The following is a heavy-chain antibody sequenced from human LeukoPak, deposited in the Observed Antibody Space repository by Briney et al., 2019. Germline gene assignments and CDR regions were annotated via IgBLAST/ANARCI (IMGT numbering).Heavy chain of an antibody. V-gene: IGHV3-23*01. Sequence: PGGSLRLSCAASGFIFSSLSMSWVRRAPGKGLEWVSGISGSGINTFYGDYVKGRFTISRDDAKKSLYLQMSSLRVEDTAVYYCASGYDLSHFVYWGRGTLVTVSS. CDR3: ASGYDLSHFVY. J-gene: IGHJ4*02. CDR1: GFIFSSLS. D-gene: IGHD5-12*01. CDR2: ISGSGINT.